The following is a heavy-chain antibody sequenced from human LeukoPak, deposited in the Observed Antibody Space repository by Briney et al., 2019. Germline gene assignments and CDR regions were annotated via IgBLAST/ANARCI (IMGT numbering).Heavy chain of an antibody. Sequence: GGSLRLSCTASGFTFSSYWMHWVRQAPGKGLVWVSRINSYGSITTYADSVKGRFTISRDNAKNTLCLQMNSLRAEDTAVYYCAREVGVTTYPFDYWGQGTLVSVSS. J-gene: IGHJ4*02. CDR3: AREVGVTTYPFDY. CDR2: INSYGSIT. V-gene: IGHV3-74*01. CDR1: GFTFSSYW. D-gene: IGHD4-17*01.